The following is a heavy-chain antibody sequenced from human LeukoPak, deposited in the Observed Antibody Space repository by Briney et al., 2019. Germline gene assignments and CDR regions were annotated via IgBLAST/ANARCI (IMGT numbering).Heavy chain of an antibody. V-gene: IGHV4-61*05. CDR1: GGSISSSSYY. J-gene: IGHJ4*02. D-gene: IGHD3-10*01. CDR2: IYYGGST. CDR3: ARSSVSGTYSGGY. Sequence: PSETLSLTCTVSGGSISSSSYYWSWIRQPPGKGLEWIGYIYYGGSTYSNPSLKGRVTISADTSKNQFSLKLTSVTAADTAVYYCARSSVSGTYSGGYWGQGILVTVSS.